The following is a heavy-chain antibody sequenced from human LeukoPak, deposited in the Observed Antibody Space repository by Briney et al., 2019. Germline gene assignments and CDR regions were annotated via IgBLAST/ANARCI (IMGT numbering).Heavy chain of an antibody. CDR1: GFTFSSYS. V-gene: IGHV3-21*04. J-gene: IGHJ4*02. CDR3: ARWGSIAVARFDY. D-gene: IGHD6-6*01. Sequence: GGSLRLSCAASGFTFSSYSMSWVRQAPGKGLEWVSSISSSSSYIYYADSVKGRFTISRDNAKNSLYLQMNSLRAEDTAVYYCARWGSIAVARFDYWGQGTLVTVSS. CDR2: ISSSSSYI.